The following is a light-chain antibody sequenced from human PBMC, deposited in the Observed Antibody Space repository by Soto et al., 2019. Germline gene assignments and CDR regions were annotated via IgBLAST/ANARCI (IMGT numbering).Light chain of an antibody. CDR2: NVR. V-gene: IGLV2-14*01. CDR1: SSDVGGYDY. Sequence: QSALTQPASVSGSPGQSITISCTGTSSDVGGYDYVSWYQQYAGKAPKLTIYNVRNRPSGVSNRFSGSKSGNTASLTISGLQPEDEADYFCSSYTNSGTVLFVGGTKVTVL. J-gene: IGLJ2*01. CDR3: SSYTNSGTVL.